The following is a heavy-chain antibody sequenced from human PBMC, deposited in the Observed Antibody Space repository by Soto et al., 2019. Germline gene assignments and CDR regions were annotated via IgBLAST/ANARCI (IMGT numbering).Heavy chain of an antibody. Sequence: PGESLKISCAASGFTFSSYAMHWVRQAPGKGLEWVAVISYDGSNKYYADSVKGRFTISRDNSKNTLYLQMNSLRAEDTAVYYCTTVFEYWGQGTPVTVSS. CDR3: TTVFEY. CDR2: ISYDGSNK. CDR1: GFTFSSYA. V-gene: IGHV3-30-3*01. J-gene: IGHJ4*02.